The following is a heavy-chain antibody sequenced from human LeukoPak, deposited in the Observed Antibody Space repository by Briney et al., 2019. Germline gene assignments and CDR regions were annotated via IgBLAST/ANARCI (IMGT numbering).Heavy chain of an antibody. V-gene: IGHV3-30-3*01. CDR1: RVTFSSYA. J-gene: IGHJ6*02. CDR3: ARAANVWHYYYYGMDV. Sequence: PGGSLRLSCAASRVTFSSYAMHWVRQAPGKGLEWVAVIPYDGSNKYYADSVKGRFTISRDNSKNTLYLQMNSLRAEDTAVYYCARAANVWHYYYYGMDVWGQGTTVTVSS. CDR2: IPYDGSNK. D-gene: IGHD2-21*01.